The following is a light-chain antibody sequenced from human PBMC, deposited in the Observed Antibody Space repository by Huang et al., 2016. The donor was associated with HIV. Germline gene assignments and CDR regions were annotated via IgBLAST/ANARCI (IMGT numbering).Light chain of an antibody. CDR3: QQRSTWPLT. J-gene: IGKJ4*01. CDR1: QSVGSY. Sequence: PGGTGTISCKASQSVGSYVAWYQQRPGQSPRLLLYDTSNRAAGIPSRFSGSGSGTDFTLTISGLESEDFGVFYCQQRSTWPLTFGGGTKLA. CDR2: DTS. V-gene: IGKV3-11*01.